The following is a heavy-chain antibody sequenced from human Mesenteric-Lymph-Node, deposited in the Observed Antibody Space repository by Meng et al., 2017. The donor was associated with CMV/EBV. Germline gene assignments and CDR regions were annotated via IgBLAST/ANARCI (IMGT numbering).Heavy chain of an antibody. D-gene: IGHD3-3*01. Sequence: GESLKISCTASGLTFNAHPMHWVRQAPGKGLEWVAVISHGGGTQSYAESVKGRFTISRDNSKNTVFLQMNNLRTEDTAVFYCATAPRARSDYFAEWGQGTLVTVSS. V-gene: IGHV3-30-3*01. CDR2: ISHGGGTQ. J-gene: IGHJ4*02. CDR3: ATAPRARSDYFAE. CDR1: GLTFNAHP.